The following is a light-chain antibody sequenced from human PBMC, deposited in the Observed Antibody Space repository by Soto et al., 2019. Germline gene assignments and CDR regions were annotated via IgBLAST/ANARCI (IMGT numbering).Light chain of an antibody. Sequence: DIQMTQSPSTLSASVGGRVTITCRASQSISSWLAWYQQKPGKAPKLLIYKASSLESGVPSRFSGSGSGTEFTLTISSLQPDDFATYYCQQYNSYSRTFGQGSK. CDR1: QSISSW. J-gene: IGKJ1*01. CDR3: QQYNSYSRT. CDR2: KAS. V-gene: IGKV1-5*03.